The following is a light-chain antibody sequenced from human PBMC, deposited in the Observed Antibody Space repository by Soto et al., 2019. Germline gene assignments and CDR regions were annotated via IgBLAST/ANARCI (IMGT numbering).Light chain of an antibody. Sequence: QSALTQPRSVSGSPGQSVTISCPGTSSNVGVYNYVSWYQQHPGKAPKLMIYDVSKRPSGVPDRFSGSKSGNTASLTISGLQAEDEADYYCCSYAGSFVVFGGGTKLTVL. CDR1: SSNVGVYNY. J-gene: IGLJ2*01. CDR2: DVS. CDR3: CSYAGSFVV. V-gene: IGLV2-11*01.